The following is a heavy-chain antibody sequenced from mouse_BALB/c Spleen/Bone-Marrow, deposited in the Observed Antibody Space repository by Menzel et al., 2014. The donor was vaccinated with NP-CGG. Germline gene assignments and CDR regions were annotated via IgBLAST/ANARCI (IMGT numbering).Heavy chain of an antibody. D-gene: IGHD2-4*01. J-gene: IGHJ3*01. CDR1: GFNTKDTY. Sequence: VHVKQSGAELVKPGASVKLSCTASGFNTKDTYMHWVKQRPEQGLEWIGRIDPANGNTKYDPKFQGKATITADTSSNTAYLQLSSLTSEDTAVYYCAVYDYEGFAYWGQGTLVTVSA. V-gene: IGHV14-3*02. CDR2: IDPANGNT. CDR3: AVYDYEGFAY.